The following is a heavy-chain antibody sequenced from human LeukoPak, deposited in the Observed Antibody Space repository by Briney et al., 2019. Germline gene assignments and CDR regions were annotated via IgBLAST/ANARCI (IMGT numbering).Heavy chain of an antibody. CDR3: AIYGGFGWLFRTYYFDY. CDR2: MNPKSGNT. CDR1: GYPFTNYG. J-gene: IGHJ4*02. D-gene: IGHD3-9*01. Sequence: VASVKVSCKASGYPFTNYGINWVRQAPGQGLEWMGWMNPKSGNTGYAQKFQGRVTMTRSTSITTAYMELSSLRSEDTAVYYCAIYGGFGWLFRTYYFDYWGQGTLVTVSS. V-gene: IGHV1-8*01.